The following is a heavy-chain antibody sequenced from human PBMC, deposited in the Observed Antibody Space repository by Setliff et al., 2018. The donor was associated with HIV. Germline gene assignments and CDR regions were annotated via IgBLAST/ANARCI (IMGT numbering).Heavy chain of an antibody. CDR1: GFSLATDGVA. CDR2: IYWDGDK. Sequence: GSGPTLVNPTQTLTLTCDFSGFSLATDGVAVGWIRQPPGKGPEWLALIYWDGDKRYNPSLKDRLTITKATSNNHVVLMMSNMDPADTATYYRTHVNNFRSVYFASWGQGTLVTSPQ. J-gene: IGHJ4*02. V-gene: IGHV2-5*02. D-gene: IGHD1-1*01. CDR3: THVNNFRSVYFAS.